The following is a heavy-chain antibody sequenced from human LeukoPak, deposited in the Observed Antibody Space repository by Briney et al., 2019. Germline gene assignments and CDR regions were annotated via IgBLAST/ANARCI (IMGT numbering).Heavy chain of an antibody. V-gene: IGHV4-34*01. CDR2: INHSGST. CDR3: ASGGYSHDY. CDR1: GGSFSGYY. D-gene: IGHD5-18*01. Sequence: PSETLSLTCAVYGGSFSGYYWSWIRQPPGKGLEWIGEINHSGSTNYNPSLKSRVTISVDTSKNQFSLKLSSVTAADTAVYYCASGGYSHDYWGQGTLVTVSS. J-gene: IGHJ4*02.